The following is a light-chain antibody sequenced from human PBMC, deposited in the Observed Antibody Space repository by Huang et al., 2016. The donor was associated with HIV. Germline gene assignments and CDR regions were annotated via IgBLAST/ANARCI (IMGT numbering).Light chain of an antibody. Sequence: IRMTQSPSSLSASTGDRVTITCRASQNVGTSLAWYQQRPGRAPVLLIYDASTLQRGLPSRFSGSGSRTVFTLTIGCLQVEDAATYYCQHSDGLSPLTFGGGT. CDR1: QNVGTS. CDR3: QHSDGLSPLT. V-gene: IGKV1-8*01. CDR2: DAS. J-gene: IGKJ4*01.